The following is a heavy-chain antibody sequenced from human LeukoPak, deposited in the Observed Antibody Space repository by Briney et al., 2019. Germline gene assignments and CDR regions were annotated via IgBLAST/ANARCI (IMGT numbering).Heavy chain of an antibody. CDR2: INHSGST. D-gene: IGHD6-13*01. CDR3: ARGAPYSSSWYLDP. CDR1: GGSFSGYY. Sequence: PSGTLSLTCAVYGGSFSGYYWSWIRQPPGKGLEWIGEINHSGSTNYNPSLKSRVTISVDTSKNQFSLKLSSVTAADTAVYYCARGAPYSSSWYLDPWGQGTLVTVSS. J-gene: IGHJ5*02. V-gene: IGHV4-34*01.